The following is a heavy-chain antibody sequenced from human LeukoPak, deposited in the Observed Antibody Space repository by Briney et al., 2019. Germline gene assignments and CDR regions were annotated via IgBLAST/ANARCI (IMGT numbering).Heavy chain of an antibody. Sequence: SETLSLTCTVSGGSISSYYWSWIRQPPGKGLEWIGYIYYSGSTNYNPSLKSRVTISVDTSKNQFSLKLSSVTAADTAVYYCARNYDFWSGYYRVNNWFDPWGQGTLVTVSS. J-gene: IGHJ5*02. V-gene: IGHV4-59*12. D-gene: IGHD3-3*01. CDR3: ARNYDFWSGYYRVNNWFDP. CDR2: IYYSGST. CDR1: GGSISSYY.